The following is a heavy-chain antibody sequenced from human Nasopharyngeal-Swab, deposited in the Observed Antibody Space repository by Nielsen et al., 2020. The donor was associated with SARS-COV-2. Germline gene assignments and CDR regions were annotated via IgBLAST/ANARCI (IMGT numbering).Heavy chain of an antibody. J-gene: IGHJ4*02. V-gene: IGHV3-30*18. CDR2: ISYDGSNK. CDR3: AKDFQLRWSWVDY. D-gene: IGHD4-23*01. Sequence: WIRQPPGKGLEWVAVISYDGSNKYYADSVKGRFTISRDNSKNTLYLQMNSLRAEDTAVYYCAKDFQLRWSWVDYWGQGTLVTVSS.